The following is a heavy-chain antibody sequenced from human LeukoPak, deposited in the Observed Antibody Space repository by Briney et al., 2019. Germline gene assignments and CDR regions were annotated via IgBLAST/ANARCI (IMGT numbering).Heavy chain of an antibody. Sequence: GGSLRLSCAASGFTFDDYGMSWVRQAPGKGLEWVSVINWNGGSTGYADSVKGRFTISRDNAKNSLYLQMNSLRAEDTALYYCASAGIYCSGGSCYSWFDPWGQGTLVTVSS. CDR2: INWNGGST. CDR3: ASAGIYCSGGSCYSWFDP. CDR1: GFTFDDYG. J-gene: IGHJ5*02. V-gene: IGHV3-20*04. D-gene: IGHD2-15*01.